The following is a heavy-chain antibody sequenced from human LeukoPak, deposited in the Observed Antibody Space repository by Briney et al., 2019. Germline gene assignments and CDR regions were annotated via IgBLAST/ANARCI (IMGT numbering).Heavy chain of an antibody. J-gene: IGHJ4*02. Sequence: GGSLRLSCAASGFTFSSYWMSWVRQAPGKGLELVANIKQDGSEKYYVDSVKGRFTISRDNARKSLYLQMNSLRADDTAVYYCARDIVIRDYYFDYWGQGTLVTVSS. V-gene: IGHV3-7*01. CDR1: GFTFSSYW. D-gene: IGHD3-9*01. CDR2: IKQDGSEK. CDR3: ARDIVIRDYYFDY.